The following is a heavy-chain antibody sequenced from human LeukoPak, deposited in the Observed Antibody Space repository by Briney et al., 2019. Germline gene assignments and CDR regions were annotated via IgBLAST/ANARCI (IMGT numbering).Heavy chain of an antibody. CDR3: AGWKYRPDPNYY. CDR2: VQGGGTT. J-gene: IGHJ4*02. Sequence: KSSETLSLTCTVSGGSIGSYYCTWVRQPPGKGLEWIGFVQGGGTTDYNPSLKSRVTMSIDASRNQFSLKVKCVTAADTAVYYCAGWKYRPDPNYYWGQGILVTVSS. D-gene: IGHD5-12*01. CDR1: GGSIGSYY. V-gene: IGHV4-59*01.